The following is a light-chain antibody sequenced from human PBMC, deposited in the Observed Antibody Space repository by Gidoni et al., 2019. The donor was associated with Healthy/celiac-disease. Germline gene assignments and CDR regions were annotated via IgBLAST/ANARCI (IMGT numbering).Light chain of an antibody. CDR2: AAS. CDR3: QQSYSTLGT. CDR1: QSISND. V-gene: IGKV1-39*01. Sequence: DIQMTQSPSFLSASVGDRVTIPCRASQSISNDLNWYQQKPGKAAKLLIYAASSLQSGVPSRFSGSGYGTDFTLTINSLQPEDFATYYCQQSYSTLGTFGQGTKLEIK. J-gene: IGKJ2*02.